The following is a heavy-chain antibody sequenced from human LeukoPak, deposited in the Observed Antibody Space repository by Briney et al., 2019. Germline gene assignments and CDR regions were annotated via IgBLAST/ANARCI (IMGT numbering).Heavy chain of an antibody. Sequence: TSVKVSCEASGGTFSSYAISWVRQAPGQGLEWMGGIIPIFGTANYAQKFQGRVTITADESTSTAYMELSSLRSEDTAVYYCARDGDGGCPICWGQGTLVTVSS. D-gene: IGHD2-15*01. CDR1: GGTFSSYA. CDR3: ARDGDGGCPIC. V-gene: IGHV1-69*13. CDR2: IIPIFGTA. J-gene: IGHJ4*02.